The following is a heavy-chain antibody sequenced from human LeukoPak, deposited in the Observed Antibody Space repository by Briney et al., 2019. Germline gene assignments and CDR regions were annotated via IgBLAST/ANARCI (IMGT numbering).Heavy chain of an antibody. CDR2: MYLSGTT. D-gene: IGHD5-12*01. Sequence: PSGTLSLTCTVSGDSINSLDLWSWVRQPPGKGLEWIGEMYLSGTTHSNPSVKSRVTISIDKSKNQFFLNLSSVTAADTAVYYCARDRLGGYSYVYWGQGSLVTVSS. CDR1: GDSINSLDL. V-gene: IGHV4-4*02. J-gene: IGHJ4*02. CDR3: ARDRLGGYSYVY.